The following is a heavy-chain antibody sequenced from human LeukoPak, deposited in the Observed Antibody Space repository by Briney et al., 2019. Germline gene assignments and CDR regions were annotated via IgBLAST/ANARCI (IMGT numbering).Heavy chain of an antibody. V-gene: IGHV4-38-2*02. CDR1: GYSISSGYY. D-gene: IGHD1-14*01. CDR2: IYHSGST. CDR3: ARGSMDV. J-gene: IGHJ6*02. Sequence: TSETLSLTCTVSGYSISSGYYWGWIRPPPGKGLEWIGSIYHSGSTYYNPSLKSRVTISVDTSKNQFSLKLSSVTAADTAVYYCARGSMDVWGQGTTVTVSS.